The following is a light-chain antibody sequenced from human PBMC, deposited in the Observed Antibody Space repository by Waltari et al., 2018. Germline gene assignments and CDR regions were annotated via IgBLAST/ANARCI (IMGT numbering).Light chain of an antibody. V-gene: IGKV3-20*01. CDR1: QSVISTH. J-gene: IGKJ1*01. Sequence: ETVLTQSPGTLSLSPGERATLFCRASQSVISTHLVWYQQRPGQAPRLFFYGASTRAPGIPDRFSGSGSGTDFTLTISRLEPEDFAMYYCQQYGGSPLWTFGQGTKVEIK. CDR2: GAS. CDR3: QQYGGSPLWT.